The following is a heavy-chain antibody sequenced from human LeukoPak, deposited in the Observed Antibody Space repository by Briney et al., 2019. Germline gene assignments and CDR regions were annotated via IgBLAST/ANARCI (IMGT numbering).Heavy chain of an antibody. J-gene: IGHJ6*03. V-gene: IGHV3-48*01. CDR2: IGSDGTRL. CDR3: ARDVHGAGSYLPDYMDV. CDR1: GLKFSSDA. Sequence: GGSLRLSCLVSGLKFSSDAMNWVRQAPGKGLEWLAHIGSDGTRLYADSVKGRFTISRDNAENSVYLQMNSLRGEDTAAYFCARDVHGAGSYLPDYMDVWGKGTTVTVS. D-gene: IGHD3-10*01.